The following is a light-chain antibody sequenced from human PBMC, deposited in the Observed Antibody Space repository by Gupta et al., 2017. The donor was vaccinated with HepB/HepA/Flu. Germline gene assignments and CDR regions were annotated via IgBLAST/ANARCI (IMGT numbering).Light chain of an antibody. CDR3: QQSYSYPRT. J-gene: IGKJ1*01. V-gene: IGKV1D-12*01. CDR2: AAF. Sequence: IQMTQSPLSVSASVGDRLTITWRASQSISRSLAWYQQKPGKAPKLLIYAAFSLQSGVPSRFSGSGSGTDFTLTISSLQPEDFATYYCQQSYSYPRTFGQGTKVDIK. CDR1: QSISRS.